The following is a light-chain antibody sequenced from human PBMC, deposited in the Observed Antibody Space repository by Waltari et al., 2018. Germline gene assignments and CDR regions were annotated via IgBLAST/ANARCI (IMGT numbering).Light chain of an antibody. J-gene: IGLJ3*02. CDR3: CSYTDTWV. Sequence: QSALTQPASVSGSPRQSITISCTGTSSDVGSQHLVSWYQQHPGKAPKLIIFEVAKRPSGVSDRFSGSQSGDTASLTISGLQAEDEADYYCCSYTDTWVFGGGTKLTVL. V-gene: IGLV2-23*02. CDR1: SSDVGSQHL. CDR2: EVA.